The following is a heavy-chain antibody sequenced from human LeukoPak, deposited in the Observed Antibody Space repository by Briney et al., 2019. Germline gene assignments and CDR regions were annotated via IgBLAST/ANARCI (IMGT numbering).Heavy chain of an antibody. Sequence: PGRSLRLSCAASGFTFTNYGMNWVRQAPGKGPEWVALISYDGSNRQYADSVKGRFTISRDNSKYTLYLQMDSLRTEDTAVYYCAKSGTRSSWSPRVKTYLDYWGQGTLVTVSS. CDR1: GFTFTNYG. CDR2: ISYDGSNR. CDR3: AKSGTRSSWSPRVKTYLDY. J-gene: IGHJ4*02. D-gene: IGHD6-13*01. V-gene: IGHV3-30*18.